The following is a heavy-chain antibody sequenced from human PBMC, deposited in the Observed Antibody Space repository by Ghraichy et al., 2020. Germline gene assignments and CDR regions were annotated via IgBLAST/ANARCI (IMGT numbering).Heavy chain of an antibody. J-gene: IGHJ4*02. D-gene: IGHD3-9*01. CDR3: ARDPRAYYDILTGPYYFDY. Sequence: KFQGRVTITRDTSASTAYMELSSLRSEDTAVYYCARDPRAYYDILTGPYYFDYWGQGTLVTVSS. V-gene: IGHV1-3*01.